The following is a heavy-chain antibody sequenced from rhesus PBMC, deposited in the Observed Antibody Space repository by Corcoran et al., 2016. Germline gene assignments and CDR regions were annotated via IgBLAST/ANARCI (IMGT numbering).Heavy chain of an antibody. CDR2: ISCSGGST. Sequence: QLQLQESGPGLVKPSETLSLTCAVSGGSISSNYWRWIRQPPGKGLEWIGRISCSGGSTTYNPTLRSRVTISTDTSKNQFSRKRSSVTAADTAVYYCARDRYYNIWTGFDAFDFWGQGLRVTVS. J-gene: IGHJ3*01. CDR1: GGSISSNY. V-gene: IGHV4-173*01. D-gene: IGHD3-3*01. CDR3: ARDRYYNIWTGFDAFDF.